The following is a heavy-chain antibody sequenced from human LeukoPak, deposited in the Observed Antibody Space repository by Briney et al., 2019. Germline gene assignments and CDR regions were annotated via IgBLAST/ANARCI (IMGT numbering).Heavy chain of an antibody. D-gene: IGHD2-15*01. CDR3: ARVARQIVVVPMDV. CDR1: EFTFSTYA. J-gene: IGHJ6*03. CDR2: ISYDGSNK. V-gene: IGHV3-30*01. Sequence: GRPLRFSCAAPEFTFSTYAMPGGRQAPGKGREWGAVISYDGSNKYYADSVKGRFTISRDNSKTTLYLQMNSLRAEDTAVYYCARVARQIVVVPMDVWGKGTTVTVSS.